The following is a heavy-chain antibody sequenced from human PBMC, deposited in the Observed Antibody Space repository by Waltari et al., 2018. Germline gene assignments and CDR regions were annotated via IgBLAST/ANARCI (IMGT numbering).Heavy chain of an antibody. Sequence: EVLLVESGGGLVQSGGSLRLSCAASGFAFSTFNMNWVRQAPGKGLEWVSYISSTSSTIYYADSVKGRFTITRDNAKNSLYLQMNSLRAEDTGVYYCARVGSAGPMFYWGQGTLVTVSS. V-gene: IGHV3-48*04. CDR2: ISSTSSTI. J-gene: IGHJ4*02. CDR1: GFAFSTFN. CDR3: ARVGSAGPMFY. D-gene: IGHD3-10*01.